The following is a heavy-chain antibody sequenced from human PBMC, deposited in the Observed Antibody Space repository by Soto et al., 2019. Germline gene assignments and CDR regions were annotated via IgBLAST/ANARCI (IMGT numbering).Heavy chain of an antibody. D-gene: IGHD4-17*01. J-gene: IGHJ4*02. CDR1: GYTFTSYY. CDR3: ARDGNAHGDYLYYFDY. V-gene: IGHV1-46*01. Sequence: QVQLVQSGAEVKKPGASVKVSCKASGYTFTSYYMHWVRQAPGQGLEWMGIINPSGGSTSYAQKFQGRVTMTRDTSTSTVYMELSSLRSEDTAVYYCARDGNAHGDYLYYFDYWGQGTLVTVSS. CDR2: INPSGGST.